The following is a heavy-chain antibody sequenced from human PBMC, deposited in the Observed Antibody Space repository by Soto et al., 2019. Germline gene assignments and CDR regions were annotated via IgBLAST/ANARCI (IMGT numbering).Heavy chain of an antibody. CDR2: ISYDGSNK. Sequence: GGSLRLSCAASGFTFSSYGMHWVRQAPGKGLEWVAVISYDGSNKYYADSVKGRFTISRDNSKNTLYLQMNSLRAEDTAVYYCAKDSSAYFVVFISGPDYWGQGTLVTVSS. J-gene: IGHJ4*02. CDR1: GFTFSSYG. V-gene: IGHV3-30*18. D-gene: IGHD3-22*01. CDR3: AKDSSAYFVVFISGPDY.